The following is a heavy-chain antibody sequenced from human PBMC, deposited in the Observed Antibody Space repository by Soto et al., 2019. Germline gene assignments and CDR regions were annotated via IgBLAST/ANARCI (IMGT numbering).Heavy chain of an antibody. Sequence: QVQLQQSGPGLVKPSQTLSLTCAISGDSVSSNSAAWNWIRQSPSRGLEWLGRTYYRSKWYNDYAVSVKSRITINPDTSKTQFALQLNSVTPEDTAVYYCAREETTVTFPHDAFDIWGQGTMVTVSS. V-gene: IGHV6-1*01. CDR2: TYYRSKWYN. D-gene: IGHD4-17*01. CDR1: GDSVSSNSAA. J-gene: IGHJ3*02. CDR3: AREETTVTFPHDAFDI.